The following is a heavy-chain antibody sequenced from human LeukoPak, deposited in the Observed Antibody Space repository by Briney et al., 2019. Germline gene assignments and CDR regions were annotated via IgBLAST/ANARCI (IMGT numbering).Heavy chain of an antibody. Sequence: PSETRSLTVTVSSGSISTYYWSWIRQSPGKGLEWIGYVYNRGSTNYNPSLESRVTISIDMSKNQFSLKLSSVTAADSAVYYCARGGYCSGGSCYSADYWGQGTLVTVSS. CDR2: VYNRGST. D-gene: IGHD2-15*01. V-gene: IGHV4-4*08. CDR1: SGSISTYY. CDR3: ARGGYCSGGSCYSADY. J-gene: IGHJ4*02.